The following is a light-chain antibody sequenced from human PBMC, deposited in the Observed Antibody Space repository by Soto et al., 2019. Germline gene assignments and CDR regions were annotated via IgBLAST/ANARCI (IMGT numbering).Light chain of an antibody. V-gene: IGKV1-27*01. CDR1: QGISNY. Sequence: DIQMTQSPSSLSASVGDRVTITCRARQGISNYLAWYQQKPGKVPKLLIYAASTLQSGGPSRFSGSGSGTDFTLTISSLQPEDVATYYCQKYNSAPRGTFGQGTKVEIK. CDR2: AAS. J-gene: IGKJ1*01. CDR3: QKYNSAPRGT.